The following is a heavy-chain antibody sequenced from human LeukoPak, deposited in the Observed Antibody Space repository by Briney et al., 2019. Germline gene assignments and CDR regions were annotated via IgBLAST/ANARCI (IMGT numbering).Heavy chain of an antibody. Sequence: SETLSLTCTVSGGSIGTYFWSWIRQPPGKGLEWIGYIYYSGSTNYNPSLKSRVTMSVDTSKSHFSLKLSSVTAADTAVYYCAGTMESGSFSTFDSWGQGTLVTVSS. J-gene: IGHJ4*02. CDR2: IYYSGST. CDR1: GGSIGTYF. CDR3: AGTMESGSFSTFDS. V-gene: IGHV4-59*01. D-gene: IGHD1-26*01.